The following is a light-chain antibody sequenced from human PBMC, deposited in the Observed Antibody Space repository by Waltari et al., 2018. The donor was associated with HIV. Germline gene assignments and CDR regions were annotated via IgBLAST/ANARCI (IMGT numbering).Light chain of an antibody. CDR1: SSNIGSNP. V-gene: IGLV1-44*01. J-gene: IGLJ2*01. Sequence: FSCSGSSSNIGSNPVDWYQKLPGTAPRLLIYNNNQRPSGVPDRFSGSKSGTSASLAISGLQSEDEADYYCAAWDDSLNGHVLFGGGTKLTVL. CDR3: AAWDDSLNGHVL. CDR2: NNN.